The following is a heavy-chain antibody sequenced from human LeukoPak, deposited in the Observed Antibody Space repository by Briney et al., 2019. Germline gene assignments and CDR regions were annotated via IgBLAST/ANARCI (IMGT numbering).Heavy chain of an antibody. CDR3: AKDRYYDSSGYLDY. CDR1: GFTFDDYA. Sequence: GGSLRLSCAASGFTFDDYAMHWVRQAPGKGLEWVSLISGDGGSTYYADSVKGRFTIPRDNSKNSLYLQMNSLRTEDTALYYCAKDRYYDSSGYLDYWGQGTLVTVSS. D-gene: IGHD3-22*01. J-gene: IGHJ4*02. CDR2: ISGDGGST. V-gene: IGHV3-43*02.